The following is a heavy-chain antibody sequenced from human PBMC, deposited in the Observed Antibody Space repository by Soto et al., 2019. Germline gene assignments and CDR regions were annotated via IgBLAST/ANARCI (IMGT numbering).Heavy chain of an antibody. V-gene: IGHV3-74*01. D-gene: IGHD3-10*01. CDR3: ARDVGITMVRGGGWFDP. CDR1: GFTFSSYW. Sequence: EVQLVESGGGLVQPGGSLRLSCAASGFTFSSYWMHWVRQAPGKGLVWVSRINSDGSSTSYADSVKGRFTISRDNAKNTLYLQRNSLRAEDTAVYYCARDVGITMVRGGGWFDPWGQGTLVTVSS. CDR2: INSDGSST. J-gene: IGHJ5*02.